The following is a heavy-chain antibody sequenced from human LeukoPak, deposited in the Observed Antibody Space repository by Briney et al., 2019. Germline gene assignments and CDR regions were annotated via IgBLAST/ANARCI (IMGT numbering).Heavy chain of an antibody. CDR2: INHSGST. CDR1: GGSFSGYY. CDR3: ARSGSYVLSYFDY. J-gene: IGHJ4*02. D-gene: IGHD1-26*01. Sequence: SETLSLTCAAYGGSFSGYYWSWIRQPPGKGLEWIGEINHSGSTNYNPSLKSRVTISVDTSKNQFSLKLSSVTAADTAVYYCARSGSYVLSYFDYWGQGTLVTVSS. V-gene: IGHV4-34*01.